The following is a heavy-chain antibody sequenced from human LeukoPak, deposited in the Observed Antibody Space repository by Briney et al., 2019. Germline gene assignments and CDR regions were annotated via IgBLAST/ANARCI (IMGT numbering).Heavy chain of an antibody. CDR1: GGSISSSSYY. D-gene: IGHD3-22*01. Sequence: SETLSLTCTVSGGSISSSSYYWGWIRQPPGKGLEWIGSIYYSGSTYYNPSLKSRVTISVDTSKNQFSLKLSSVTSADTAVYYCARATRNYDSSGYWRIDWFDPWGQGTLVTVSS. CDR3: ARATRNYDSSGYWRIDWFDP. CDR2: IYYSGST. J-gene: IGHJ5*02. V-gene: IGHV4-39*07.